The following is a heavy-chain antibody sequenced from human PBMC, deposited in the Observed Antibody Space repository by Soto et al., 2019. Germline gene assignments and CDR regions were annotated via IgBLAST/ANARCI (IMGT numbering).Heavy chain of an antibody. CDR2: LNAGTGDT. J-gene: IGHJ4*02. Sequence: ASVKVSCKASGYTVSNYAIHWVRQVPGQSLERMGRLNAGTGDTKYSQYFQGRVTITRDTPATTAYMGLSSLTYEDTAFYYCATGGDWSKPFDSWGQGTRVTVSS. D-gene: IGHD2-21*02. CDR1: GYTVSNYA. V-gene: IGHV1-3*01. CDR3: ATGGDWSKPFDS.